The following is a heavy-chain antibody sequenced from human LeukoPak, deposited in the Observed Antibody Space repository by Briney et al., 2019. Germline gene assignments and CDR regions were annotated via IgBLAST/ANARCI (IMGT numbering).Heavy chain of an antibody. CDR1: GDSVSSNSVT. CDR2: TYYRSTWYN. D-gene: IGHD2-2*01. CDR3: ARRLTQYDCFDP. V-gene: IGHV6-1*01. Sequence: SQTLSLTCAISGDSVSSNSVTWNWIRQSPSRGLEWLGRTYYRSTWYNDYAVSVRGRITVNPDTSKNQFSPHLNSVAPEDTAVYYCARRLTQYDCFDPWGQGILVTVSS. J-gene: IGHJ5*02.